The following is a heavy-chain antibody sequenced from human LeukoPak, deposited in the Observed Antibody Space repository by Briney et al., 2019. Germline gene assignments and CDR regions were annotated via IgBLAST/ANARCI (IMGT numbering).Heavy chain of an antibody. CDR1: GFTFDDYA. Sequence: PGGSLRLSCAASGFTFDDYAMHWVRQTPGKGLEWVSLITWDGDSTYYADSVKGRFTISRDNSKSTLSLQMNTLRAEDTALYYCAKDRRFLSNYYDSGAYLDYWGQGTLVTVSS. D-gene: IGHD3-22*01. CDR2: ITWDGDST. J-gene: IGHJ4*02. V-gene: IGHV3-43D*03. CDR3: AKDRRFLSNYYDSGAYLDY.